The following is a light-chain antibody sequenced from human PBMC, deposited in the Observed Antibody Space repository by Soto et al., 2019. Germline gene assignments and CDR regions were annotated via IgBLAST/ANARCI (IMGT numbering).Light chain of an antibody. CDR1: QSVTNSF. CDR3: QQYSTLPHT. CDR2: GVS. Sequence: ENVLTQSPGTLSLSPGERATLSCRASQSVTNSFFAWYQQKPGQAPRLLIYGVSSRATGIPDRFSGSGSGTDFTLTISRLEPEDFVVYYCQQYSTLPHTFGQGTTLEVK. J-gene: IGKJ2*01. V-gene: IGKV3-20*01.